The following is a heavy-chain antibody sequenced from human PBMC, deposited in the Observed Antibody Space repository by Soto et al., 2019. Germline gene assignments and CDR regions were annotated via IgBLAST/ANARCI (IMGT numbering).Heavy chain of an antibody. CDR1: GFTFSSYA. CDR3: AKGYWSGYDYFLFFDY. D-gene: IGHD5-12*01. CDR2: ISGSGGST. J-gene: IGHJ4*02. V-gene: IGHV3-23*01. Sequence: WWSLRLSCAASGFTFSSYAMSWFRQAPGKGLEWVSAISGSGGSTYYADSVKGRFTISRDNSKNTLYLQMNSLRAEDTAVYYCAKGYWSGYDYFLFFDYWGQGTLVTVSS.